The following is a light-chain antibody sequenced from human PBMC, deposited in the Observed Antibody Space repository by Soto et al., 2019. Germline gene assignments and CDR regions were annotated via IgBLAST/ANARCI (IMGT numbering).Light chain of an antibody. Sequence: QAVVTQPPSVSGAPGQRVTISCTGSGSNIGSGYHVHWYQHLPGTAPKLLIYGNTNRPSGVPDRFTGSKSGTSASLAITGLQAEDEGDYYCQSYDSTLSGWIFGGGTKLTVL. J-gene: IGLJ2*01. CDR2: GNT. V-gene: IGLV1-40*01. CDR3: QSYDSTLSGWI. CDR1: GSNIGSGYH.